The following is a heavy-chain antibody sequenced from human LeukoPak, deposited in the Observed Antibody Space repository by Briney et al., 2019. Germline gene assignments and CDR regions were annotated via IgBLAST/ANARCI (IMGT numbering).Heavy chain of an antibody. J-gene: IGHJ3*02. CDR2: IKQDGSEK. V-gene: IGHV3-7*01. CDR1: AFTFSSYW. Sequence: GGSLRLSCAASAFTFSSYWMNWVRQAPGKGLEWVANIKQDGSEKYYVDSVKGRFTISRDNGKNSLYLQMNSLRAEDTAVYYCAISSQLDAFDIWGQGTMVTVSS. CDR3: AISSQLDAFDI. D-gene: IGHD2-2*01.